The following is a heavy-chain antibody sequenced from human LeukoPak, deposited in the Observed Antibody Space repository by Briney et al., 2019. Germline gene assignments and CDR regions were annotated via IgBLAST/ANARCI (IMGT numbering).Heavy chain of an antibody. J-gene: IGHJ5*02. CDR2: INPNSGGT. Sequence: ASVKVSCKASGYTFTGYYMHWVRQAPGQGLEWMGWINPNSGGTNYAQRFQGRVTMTRDTSISTAYMELSRLRSGDTAVYYCARDHDFWRSNWFDPWGQGTLVTVSS. CDR1: GYTFTGYY. CDR3: ARDHDFWRSNWFDP. V-gene: IGHV1-2*02. D-gene: IGHD3-3*01.